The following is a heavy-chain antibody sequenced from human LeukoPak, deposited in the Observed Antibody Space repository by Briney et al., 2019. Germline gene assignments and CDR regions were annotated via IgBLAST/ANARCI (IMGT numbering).Heavy chain of an antibody. CDR2: ISWNSGSI. CDR3: AKVGAHSYGPVEY. V-gene: IGHV3-9*01. Sequence: PGGSLRLSCAASGFIFDDYAMHWVRQAPGKGLEWVSGISWNSGSIGYADSVKGRFTISRDNAKNSLYLQMSSLRAEDTALYYCAKVGAHSYGPVEYWGQGTLVTVSS. D-gene: IGHD5-18*01. J-gene: IGHJ4*02. CDR1: GFIFDDYA.